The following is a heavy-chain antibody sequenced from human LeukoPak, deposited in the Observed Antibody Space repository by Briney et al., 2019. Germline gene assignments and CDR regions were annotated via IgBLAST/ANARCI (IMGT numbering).Heavy chain of an antibody. V-gene: IGHV3-53*01. CDR2: IYSGGST. D-gene: IGHD3-22*01. CDR3: ARTVGYYYSVFHM. CDR1: GFIVSTNY. Sequence: GGSLRLSCAASGFIVSTNYMSWVRQAPGKGLEWVSVIYSGGSTYYADSVKGRFTISRDNSKNTLSLQMNSLRAEDTALYYCARTVGYYYSVFHMWGQGTMVTVSS. J-gene: IGHJ3*02.